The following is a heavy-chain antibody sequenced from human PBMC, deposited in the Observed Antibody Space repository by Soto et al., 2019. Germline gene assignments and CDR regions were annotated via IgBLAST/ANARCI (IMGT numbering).Heavy chain of an antibody. CDR1: GFTFSSYW. D-gene: IGHD6-6*01. J-gene: IGHJ6*02. Sequence: GGSLRLSCAASGFTFSSYWMHWVRQAPGKGLVWVSRINSDGSSTSYADSVKGRFTISRDNAKNTLYLQMNSLRAEDTAVYYCARVQGVAARQYCYYGMDVWGQGTTVTVSS. CDR2: INSDGSST. V-gene: IGHV3-74*01. CDR3: ARVQGVAARQYCYYGMDV.